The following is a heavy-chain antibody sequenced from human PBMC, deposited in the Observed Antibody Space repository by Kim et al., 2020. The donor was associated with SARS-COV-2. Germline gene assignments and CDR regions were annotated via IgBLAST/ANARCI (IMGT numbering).Heavy chain of an antibody. CDR1: GLTVSSNY. CDR2: MYTGGST. CDR3: ARIRYYFDSSGPTYFFDY. D-gene: IGHD3-22*01. Sequence: GVSLRLSCAASGLTVSSNYMSWVRQAPGKGLEWVSVMYTGGSTYYADSVKGRFTISRDNLKNTLYLQMNNLRAEDTAVYYCARIRYYFDSSGPTYFFDYWGQGTLVTVSS. J-gene: IGHJ4*02. V-gene: IGHV3-53*01.